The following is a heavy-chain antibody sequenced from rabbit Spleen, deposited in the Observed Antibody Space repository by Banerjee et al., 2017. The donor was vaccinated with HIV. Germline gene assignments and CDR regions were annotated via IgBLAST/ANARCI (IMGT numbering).Heavy chain of an antibody. V-gene: IGHV1S45*01. Sequence: QEQLEESGGGLVKPEGSLTLTCKASGFSFSDRDVMCWVRQAPGKGLEWIACINTATGKAVYASWAKGRFTISKTSSTTVTLQMTSLTAADTATYFCARGSATMTMVIIGFYLSLWGPGTLVTVS. CDR3: ARGSATMTMVIIGFYLSL. CDR2: INTATGKA. D-gene: IGHD2-1*01. J-gene: IGHJ4*01. CDR1: GFSFSDRDV.